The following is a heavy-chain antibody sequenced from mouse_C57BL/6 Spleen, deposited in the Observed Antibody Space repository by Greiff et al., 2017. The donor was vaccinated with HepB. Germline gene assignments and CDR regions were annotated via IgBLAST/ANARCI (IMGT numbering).Heavy chain of an antibody. CDR2: ISNGGGST. V-gene: IGHV5-12*01. J-gene: IGHJ1*03. CDR1: GFTFSDYY. D-gene: IGHD2-4*01. Sequence: VQLKESGGGLVQPGGSLKLSCAASGFTFSDYYMYWVRQTPEKRLEWVAYISNGGGSTYYPDTVKGRFTISRDNAKNTLYLQMSRLKSEDTAMYYCARHDDDYDEYFDVWGTGTTVTVSS. CDR3: ARHDDDYDEYFDV.